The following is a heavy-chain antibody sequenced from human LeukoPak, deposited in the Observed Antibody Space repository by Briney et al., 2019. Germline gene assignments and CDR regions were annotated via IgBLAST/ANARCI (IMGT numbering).Heavy chain of an antibody. Sequence: GRSLRLSCAASGFTFSSYAMHWVRQAPGKGLEWVAVISYDGSNKYYADSVKGRFTISRDNSKNTLYLQMNSLRAEDTAVYYCAKELQGYWGQGTLVTVSS. CDR2: ISYDGSNK. D-gene: IGHD4-11*01. CDR1: GFTFSSYA. J-gene: IGHJ4*02. V-gene: IGHV3-30-3*01. CDR3: AKELQGY.